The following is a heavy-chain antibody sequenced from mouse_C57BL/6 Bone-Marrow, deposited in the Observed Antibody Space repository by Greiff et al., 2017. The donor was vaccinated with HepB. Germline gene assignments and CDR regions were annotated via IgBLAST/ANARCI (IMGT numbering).Heavy chain of an antibody. D-gene: IGHD3-3*01. CDR2: ISNGGGST. CDR1: GFTFSDYY. CDR3: ARRDHYYAMDY. V-gene: IGHV5-12*01. Sequence: EVQGVESGGGLVQPGGSLKLSCAASGFTFSDYYMYWVRQTPEKRLEWVAYISNGGGSTYYPDTVKGRFTISRDNAKNTLYLQMSRLKSEDTAMYYCARRDHYYAMDYWGQGTSVTVSS. J-gene: IGHJ4*01.